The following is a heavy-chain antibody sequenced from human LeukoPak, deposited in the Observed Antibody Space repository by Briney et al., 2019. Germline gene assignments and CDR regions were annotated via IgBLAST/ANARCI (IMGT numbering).Heavy chain of an antibody. V-gene: IGHV3-66*01. CDR2: IYSSGTT. CDR3: ARGEYNWNDLHL. Sequence: GGSLRLSCAASGFAVSSNYMSWVRQAPGKGLEWVSVIYSSGTTYYADSVKGRFTISRDNSKNTLYLQMNSLRAEDTAVYYCARGEYNWNDLHLWGQGTLVTVSS. CDR1: GFAVSSNY. D-gene: IGHD1-20*01. J-gene: IGHJ5*02.